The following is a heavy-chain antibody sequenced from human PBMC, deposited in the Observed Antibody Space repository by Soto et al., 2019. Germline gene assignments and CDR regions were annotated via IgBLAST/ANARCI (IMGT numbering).Heavy chain of an antibody. CDR2: SHYSGST. V-gene: IGHV4-61*01. Sequence: QVQLQESGPGLVKPSETLSLTCTVSGGSVVSGSYYWSWIRQPPGKGLEWIGYSHYSGSTTYNPSLKSRVSISVDTSKNQFSLKVSSVTAADTAVYYCARDRYNNYYGMDVWGQGTTVTVSS. CDR3: ARDRYNNYYGMDV. J-gene: IGHJ6*02. CDR1: GGSVVSGSYY. D-gene: IGHD1-1*01.